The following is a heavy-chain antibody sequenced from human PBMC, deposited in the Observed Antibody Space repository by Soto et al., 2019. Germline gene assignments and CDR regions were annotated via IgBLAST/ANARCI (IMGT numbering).Heavy chain of an antibody. CDR3: ARVTATYYYGMDV. J-gene: IGHJ6*02. V-gene: IGHV4-31*03. CDR2: IYYSGST. CDR1: GGSISSGGYY. D-gene: IGHD5-18*01. Sequence: SETLSLTCTVSGGSISSGGYYWSWIRPHPGKGLEWIGYIYYSGSTYYNPSLKSRVTISVDTSKNQFSLKLSSVTAADTAVYYCARVTATYYYGMDVWGQGTTVTVSS.